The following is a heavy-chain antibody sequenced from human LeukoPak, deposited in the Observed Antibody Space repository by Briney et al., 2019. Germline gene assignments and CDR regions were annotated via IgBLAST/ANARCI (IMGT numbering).Heavy chain of an antibody. CDR1: GGSISSGGYY. D-gene: IGHD2-2*01. CDR3: ARSGSIQAHRRVVPAVYYGMDV. V-gene: IGHV4-31*03. J-gene: IGHJ6*02. CDR2: IYYSGST. Sequence: PSQTLSLTCTVSGGSISSGGYYWSWIRQHPGKGLERIGYIYYSGSTYYNPSLKSRVTISVDTSKNQFSLKLSSVTAADTAVYYCARSGSIQAHRRVVPAVYYGMDVWGQGTTVTVSS.